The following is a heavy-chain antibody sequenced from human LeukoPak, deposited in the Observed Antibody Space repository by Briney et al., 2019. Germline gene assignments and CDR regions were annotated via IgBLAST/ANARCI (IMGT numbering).Heavy chain of an antibody. J-gene: IGHJ4*02. D-gene: IGHD6-13*01. CDR1: GFTFISYA. CDR3: ARGTGSDSWYIDY. CDR2: LSYDGSNK. Sequence: GRSLRLSCTASGFTFISYAMHWVRQAPGKGLEWVAGLSYDGSNKYYADSVKGRFTISRDNSKNTLYLGMNSLRAEDTAVYYCARGTGSDSWYIDYWGQGTLVSVSS. V-gene: IGHV3-30-3*01.